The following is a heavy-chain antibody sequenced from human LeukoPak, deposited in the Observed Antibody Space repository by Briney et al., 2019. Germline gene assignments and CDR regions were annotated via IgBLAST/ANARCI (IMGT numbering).Heavy chain of an antibody. CDR2: ISYDGSNT. CDR3: AKDSPSRTATTEVPVDY. D-gene: IGHD1/OR15-1a*01. Sequence: GGSLRLSCAASGFTFSSYGLHWVRRAPGKGLEWVALISYDGSNTFYADSVKGRFTISRDNAKNSLYLQMNSLRAEDTAVYYCAKDSPSRTATTEVPVDYWGQGTLVTVSS. J-gene: IGHJ4*02. V-gene: IGHV3-30*18. CDR1: GFTFSSYG.